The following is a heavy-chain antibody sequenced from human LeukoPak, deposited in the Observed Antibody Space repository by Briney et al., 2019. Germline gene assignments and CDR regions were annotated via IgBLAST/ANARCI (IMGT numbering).Heavy chain of an antibody. CDR1: GFTFTTYG. V-gene: IGHV3-23*01. CDR3: AREDSRFDY. CDR2: ISGSGDAA. D-gene: IGHD1-26*01. J-gene: IGHJ4*02. Sequence: GGSLRLSCAASGFTFTTYGMSWVRQAPGKGLEWVSVISGSGDAAYYADSVKGRFTISRDNSKNTVSLQMNSLRAEDTATYYCAREDSRFDYWGQGTLVTVSS.